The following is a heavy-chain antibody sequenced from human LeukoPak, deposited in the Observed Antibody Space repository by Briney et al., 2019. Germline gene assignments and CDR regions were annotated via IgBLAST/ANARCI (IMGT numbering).Heavy chain of an antibody. CDR3: AKGPYCSGGTCYNFDY. CDR1: GFTFSSYA. CDR2: ISASGGST. J-gene: IGHJ4*02. D-gene: IGHD2-15*01. Sequence: PGGSLRLSCAASGFTFSSYAMSWVRQAPRKGLEWVSAISASGGSTYYADSVKGRFTISRDNSKNTLYLQMNSLRAEDTAVYYCAKGPYCSGGTCYNFDYWGQGTLVTVSS. V-gene: IGHV3-23*01.